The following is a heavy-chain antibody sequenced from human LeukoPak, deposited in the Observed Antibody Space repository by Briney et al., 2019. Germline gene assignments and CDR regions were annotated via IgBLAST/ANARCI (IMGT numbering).Heavy chain of an antibody. CDR3: ARHGDTSGSYPQSLYYYYGMDV. Sequence: GESLKISCKGSGYSFTSYWIGWVRQMPGKGLEWMGIIYPGDSDTRYSPSFQGQVTISADKSISTAYLQWSSLKALDTAMYYCARHGDTSGSYPQSLYYYYGMDVWGQGTTVTVSS. CDR2: IYPGDSDT. J-gene: IGHJ6*02. CDR1: GYSFTSYW. V-gene: IGHV5-51*01. D-gene: IGHD1-26*01.